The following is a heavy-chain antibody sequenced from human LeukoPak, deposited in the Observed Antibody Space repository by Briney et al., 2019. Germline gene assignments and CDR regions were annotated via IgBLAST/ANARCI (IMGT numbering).Heavy chain of an antibody. CDR1: VYTFSDHP. CDR3: VRQKKSHGNFDY. V-gene: IGHV3-13*01. Sequence: GGSLRLSCAASVYTFSDHPMHWVRKAPGKGLEWISAVGIAADTFYPGSVKGRFTISRENAKNSLYLQMNSLRVEDTAVYYCVRQKKSHGNFDYWGQGTLVTVS. CDR2: VGIAADT. D-gene: IGHD5-24*01. J-gene: IGHJ4*02.